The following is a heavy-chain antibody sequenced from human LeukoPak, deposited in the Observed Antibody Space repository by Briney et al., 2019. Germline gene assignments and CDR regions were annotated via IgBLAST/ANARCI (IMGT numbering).Heavy chain of an antibody. D-gene: IGHD5-18*01. CDR3: ARRGYNYGYGVDY. V-gene: IGHV5-51*01. CDR1: GYSFTSHR. CDR2: IYPGDSDS. Sequence: GESLKISCKGSGYSFTSHRIGWVRQMPGKGLEWMGIIYPGDSDSRYSPSFRGQVTISADKSLSTAYLQWSSLKASDTAMYYCARRGYNYGYGVDYWGQGTLVTVSS. J-gene: IGHJ4*02.